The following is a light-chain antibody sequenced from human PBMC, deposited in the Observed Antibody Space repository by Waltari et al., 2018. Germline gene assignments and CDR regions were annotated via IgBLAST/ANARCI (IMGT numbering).Light chain of an antibody. CDR2: GAS. V-gene: IGKV3-15*01. Sequence: EIVITQSPATLSVSPGESANLPCRASQSVSINLAWYQQKPVQAPRLLIYGASTRATGIPARFSVSGSGTEFTLTISSLQSEDFAVYYCQQYNNWPRGTFGQGTKLEIK. J-gene: IGKJ2*01. CDR1: QSVSIN. CDR3: QQYNNWPRGT.